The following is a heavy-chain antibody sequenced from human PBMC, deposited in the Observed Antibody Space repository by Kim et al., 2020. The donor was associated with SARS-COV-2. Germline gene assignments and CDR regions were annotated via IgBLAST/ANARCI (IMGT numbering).Heavy chain of an antibody. CDR3: ARRIPTSWDLDY. J-gene: IGHJ4*02. CDR1: GFTFTDYA. D-gene: IGHD2-2*01. Sequence: GGSLRLSCAASGFTFTDYAMNWVRQAPGKGLEWVSVISGGGGSAYYADSVKGRFTISRDNSKNTLFLQMNSLRAEDTAVYYCARRIPTSWDLDYWGQGTLVTVSS. V-gene: IGHV3-23*01. CDR2: ISGGGGSA.